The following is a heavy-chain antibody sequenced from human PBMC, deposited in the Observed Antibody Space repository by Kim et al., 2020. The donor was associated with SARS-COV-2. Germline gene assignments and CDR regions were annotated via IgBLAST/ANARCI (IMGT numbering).Heavy chain of an antibody. V-gene: IGHV3-11*01. J-gene: IGHJ6*02. Sequence: DSGKGRFNITRDNAKNSLYLQMNSLRAEDTAVYYCARESGHDYGDVGGMDVWGQGTTVTVSS. D-gene: IGHD4-17*01. CDR3: ARESGHDYGDVGGMDV.